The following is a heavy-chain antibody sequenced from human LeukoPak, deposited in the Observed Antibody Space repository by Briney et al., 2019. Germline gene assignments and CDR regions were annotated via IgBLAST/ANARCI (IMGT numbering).Heavy chain of an antibody. CDR3: ARGRWELRGGYFDY. Sequence: ASVKVSCKASGDIFSNYPITWVRQALGQGLEWMGRIIPIFGTVNYAQKFQGRVTIIADKSTSTAYMELSSLRSEDTAVYYCARGRWELRGGYFDYWGQGTLVTVSS. J-gene: IGHJ4*02. D-gene: IGHD1-26*01. CDR1: GDIFSNYP. CDR2: IIPIFGTV. V-gene: IGHV1-69*06.